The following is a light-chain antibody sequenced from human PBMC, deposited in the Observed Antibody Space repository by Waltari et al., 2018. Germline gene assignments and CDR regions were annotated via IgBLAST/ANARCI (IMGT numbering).Light chain of an antibody. CDR2: DVN. Sequence: QSALAQPRPVSGSPGQSVTISCPGTSSAVGRYNYVSWYQHPPGHAPKVLIYDVNTRPSGVPDRFSGSKSGNTASLTISGLQAEDEADYYCCSYAGSPYVFGTGTKVTVL. CDR1: SSAVGRYNY. CDR3: CSYAGSPYV. J-gene: IGLJ1*01. V-gene: IGLV2-11*01.